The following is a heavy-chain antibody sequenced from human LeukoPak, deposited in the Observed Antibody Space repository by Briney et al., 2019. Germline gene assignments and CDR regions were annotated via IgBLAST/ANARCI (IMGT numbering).Heavy chain of an antibody. D-gene: IGHD2-15*01. Sequence: GGSLRLSCAVSGFTFSSYAMIWVRQAPGKGLEWVSGINWNGGSTGYADSVKGRFTISRDNAKNSLYLQMNSLRAEDTALYHCARVRLAPYYYGMDVWGQRTTVTVSS. J-gene: IGHJ6*02. V-gene: IGHV3-20*01. CDR2: INWNGGST. CDR3: ARVRLAPYYYGMDV. CDR1: GFTFSSYA.